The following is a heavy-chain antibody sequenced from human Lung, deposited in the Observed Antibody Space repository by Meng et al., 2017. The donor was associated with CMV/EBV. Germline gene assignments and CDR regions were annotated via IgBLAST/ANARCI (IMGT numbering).Heavy chain of an antibody. Sequence: QGRLVESGGEVKKAGASVKVACKASGYTFTNYGITWVRQAPGQGLEWMGWINAYNGDTNYAQTLQGRVTMTTDTSTSTAYMELRSLRSDDTAVYYCARVEVGITSGDYWGQGTLVTVSS. V-gene: IGHV1-18*01. CDR1: GYTFTNYG. J-gene: IGHJ4*02. CDR3: ARVEVGITSGDY. D-gene: IGHD1-26*01. CDR2: INAYNGDT.